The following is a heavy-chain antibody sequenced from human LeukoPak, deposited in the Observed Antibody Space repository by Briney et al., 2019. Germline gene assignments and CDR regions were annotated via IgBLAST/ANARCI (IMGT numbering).Heavy chain of an antibody. CDR3: AKDMGSGSYYARGYYGMDV. J-gene: IGHJ6*02. Sequence: GGSLRLSCAASGFTFSSYGMHWVRQAPGKGLEWVAVISYDGSNKYYADSVKGRFTISRDNSKNTLYLQMNSLRAEDTAVYYCAKDMGSGSYYARGYYGMDVWGQGTTVTVSS. CDR1: GFTFSSYG. D-gene: IGHD3-10*01. CDR2: ISYDGSNK. V-gene: IGHV3-30*18.